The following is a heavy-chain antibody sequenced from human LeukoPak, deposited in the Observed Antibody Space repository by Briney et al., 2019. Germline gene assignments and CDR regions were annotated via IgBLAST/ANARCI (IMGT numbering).Heavy chain of an antibody. CDR2: IYPGDSDT. D-gene: IGHD3-22*01. CDR1: GYSFTSYW. J-gene: IGHJ4*02. Sequence: GESLKISCTGSGYSFTSYWIGWVRQMPGKGLEWMGIIYPGDSDTSYSPSFQGQVTISADKSISTAYLQWTSLKASDTAMYYCARPMTATSYYDSSGYYSEYWGQGTLVTVSS. CDR3: ARPMTATSYYDSSGYYSEY. V-gene: IGHV5-51*01.